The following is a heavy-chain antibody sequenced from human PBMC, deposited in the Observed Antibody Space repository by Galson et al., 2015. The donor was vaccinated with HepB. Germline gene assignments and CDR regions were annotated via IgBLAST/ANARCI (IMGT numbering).Heavy chain of an antibody. CDR1: GGTFSSYA. CDR2: IIPILGIA. D-gene: IGHD6-19*01. V-gene: IGHV1-69*04. CDR3: ARRIAVALFDY. J-gene: IGHJ4*02. Sequence: SVKVSCKASGGTFSSYAISWVRQAPGQGLEWMGRIIPILGIANYAQKFQGRVTITADTSTSTAYMELRSLRSDDTAVYYCARRIAVALFDYWGQGTLVTVSS.